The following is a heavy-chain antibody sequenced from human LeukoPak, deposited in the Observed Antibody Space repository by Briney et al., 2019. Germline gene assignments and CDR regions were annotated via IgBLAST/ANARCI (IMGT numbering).Heavy chain of an antibody. V-gene: IGHV1-18*04. CDR3: ARVAKLSSRIVVVPAALNEAYYYGMDV. J-gene: IGHJ6*04. CDR1: GYTFTSYG. D-gene: IGHD2-2*01. Sequence: ASVKVSCKASGYTFTSYGISWVRQAPGQGLEWMGWISAYNGITNYAQKLQGRVTMTTDTSTSTAYMELRSLRSDDTAVYYCARVAKLSSRIVVVPAALNEAYYYGMDVWGKGTTVTVSS. CDR2: ISAYNGIT.